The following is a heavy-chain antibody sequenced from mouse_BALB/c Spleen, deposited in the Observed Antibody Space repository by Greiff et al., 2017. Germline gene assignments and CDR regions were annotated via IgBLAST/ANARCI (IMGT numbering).Heavy chain of an antibody. Sequence: QVQLKESGPELVKPGASVKMSCKASGYTFTDYVISWVKQRTGQGLEWIGEIYPGSGSTYYNEKFKGKATLTADKSSNTAYMQLSSLTSEDSAVYFCARVYYDFYAMDYWGQGTSVTVSS. D-gene: IGHD2-1*01. J-gene: IGHJ4*01. CDR2: IYPGSGST. CDR1: GYTFTDYV. V-gene: IGHV1-77*01. CDR3: ARVYYDFYAMDY.